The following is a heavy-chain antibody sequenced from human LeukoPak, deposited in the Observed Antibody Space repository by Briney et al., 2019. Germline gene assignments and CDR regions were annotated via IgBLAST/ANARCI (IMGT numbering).Heavy chain of an antibody. CDR3: ARHPVPAAPYYYYMDV. CDR2: IYYSGST. V-gene: IGHV4-59*08. Sequence: SETLSLTCTVSGGSISSYYWSWIRQPPGKGLEWIGYIYYSGSTYYNPSLKSRVTISVDTSKNQFSLKLSSVTAADTAVYYCARHPVPAAPYYYYMDVWGKGTTVTVSS. J-gene: IGHJ6*03. D-gene: IGHD2-2*01. CDR1: GGSISSYY.